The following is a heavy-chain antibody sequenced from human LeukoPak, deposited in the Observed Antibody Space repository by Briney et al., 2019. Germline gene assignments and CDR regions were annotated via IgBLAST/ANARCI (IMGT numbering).Heavy chain of an antibody. J-gene: IGHJ4*02. CDR3: AKGVVVTATTPFDY. CDR2: INSDGSAT. D-gene: IGHD2-21*02. V-gene: IGHV3-74*01. Sequence: PGGSLRLSCAASGFTFNTYWMHWVRQAPGKGLVWVSRINSDGSATTYADSVKGRFTISRDNAKNMLYLQMSSLRTEDTAVYYCAKGVVVTATTPFDYWGQGTLVTVSS. CDR1: GFTFNTYW.